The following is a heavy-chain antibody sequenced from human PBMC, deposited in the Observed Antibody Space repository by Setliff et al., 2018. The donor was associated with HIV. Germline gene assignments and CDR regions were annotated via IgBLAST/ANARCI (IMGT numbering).Heavy chain of an antibody. CDR3: VRGGDSSSWYWGRWFDP. CDR2: INQSGSA. D-gene: IGHD6-13*01. V-gene: IGHV4-34*01. J-gene: IGHJ5*02. Sequence: SETLSLTCAVYGGSFSGYYCSWIRQPPGKGLEWIGEINQSGSADYNPSLKSRVTISVDTSKNQFYLKLSSVTAADTAVYYCVRGGDSSSWYWGRWFDPWGQGTLVTVSS. CDR1: GGSFSGYY.